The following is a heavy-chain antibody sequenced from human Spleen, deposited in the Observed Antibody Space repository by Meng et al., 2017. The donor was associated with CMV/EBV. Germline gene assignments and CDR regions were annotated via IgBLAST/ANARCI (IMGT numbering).Heavy chain of an antibody. V-gene: IGHV4-34*01. CDR1: GGSFRGYY. CDR2: INHSGST. Sequence: QVQLQEWGAGLLKPSETLSLTCAVYGGSFRGYYWSWIRQPPGKGLEWIGEINHSGSTNYNPSLKSRVTISVDTSKNQFSLKLSSVTASDTAVYYCARGRRAYYDFWSGYSFDPWGQGTLVTVSS. D-gene: IGHD3-3*01. J-gene: IGHJ5*02. CDR3: ARGRRAYYDFWSGYSFDP.